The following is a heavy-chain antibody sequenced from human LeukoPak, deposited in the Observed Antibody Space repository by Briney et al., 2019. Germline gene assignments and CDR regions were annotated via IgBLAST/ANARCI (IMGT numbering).Heavy chain of an antibody. J-gene: IGHJ4*02. CDR3: AXXXXXXXXXXFDY. CDR2: ISAYNGNT. V-gene: IGHV1-18*01. CDR1: GYTFTSYG. Sequence: GASVKVSCKASGYTFTSYGISWVRQAPGQGLEWMGWISAYNGNTXXXXXXXXXVTMTTDTSTSTSYMELRSLRSDDTAVNYCAXXXXXXXXXXFDYWGQGTLXXVSS.